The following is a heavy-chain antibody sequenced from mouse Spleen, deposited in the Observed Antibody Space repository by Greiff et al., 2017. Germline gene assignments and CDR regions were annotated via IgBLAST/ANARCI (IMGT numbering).Heavy chain of an antibody. V-gene: IGHV5-4*02. Sequence: DVRLVESGGGLVKPGGSLKLSCAASGFTFSDYYMYWVRQTPEKRLEWVATISDGGSYTYYPDSVKGRFTISRDNAKNNLYLQMSSLKSEDTAMYYCARGLLRYAMDYWRQGTSVPVSS. J-gene: IGHJ4*01. CDR1: GFTFSDYY. D-gene: IGHD1-1*01. CDR3: ARGLLRYAMDY. CDR2: ISDGGSYT.